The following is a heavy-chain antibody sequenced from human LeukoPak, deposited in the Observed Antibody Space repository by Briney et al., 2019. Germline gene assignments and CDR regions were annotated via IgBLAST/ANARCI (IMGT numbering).Heavy chain of an antibody. V-gene: IGHV4-4*09. J-gene: IGHJ4*02. CDR2: IYASGST. D-gene: IGHD3-3*01. Sequence: PSETLSLTCTVSGGSISNYYWGWIRQPPGKGLDWIANIYASGSTYYNPSLTRRVTMSMVASTNQFSLRLTSVTAADTAVYFCARLHPRTNYDFRSGSYAFDYWGQGILVTVSS. CDR1: GGSISNYY. CDR3: ARLHPRTNYDFRSGSYAFDY.